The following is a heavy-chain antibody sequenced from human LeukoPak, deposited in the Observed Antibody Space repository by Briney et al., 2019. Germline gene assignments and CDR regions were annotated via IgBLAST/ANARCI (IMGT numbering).Heavy chain of an antibody. Sequence: GGSLRLSCAASGFSFSNYWMSWVRQAPGKGLEWVANIKQDGGETYYGDSVKGRFIISRDNAKNSLFLQMNRLRAEDTAVYYCATYSSLNTREFQYWGQGTLVTVSP. V-gene: IGHV3-7*01. CDR2: IKQDGGET. J-gene: IGHJ1*01. CDR3: ATYSSLNTREFQY. D-gene: IGHD3-22*01. CDR1: GFSFSNYW.